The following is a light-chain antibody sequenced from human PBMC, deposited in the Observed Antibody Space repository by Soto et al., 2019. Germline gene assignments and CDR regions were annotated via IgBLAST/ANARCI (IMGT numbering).Light chain of an antibody. CDR1: QTVSRN. CDR3: QQYNNWPS. Sequence: EGVMTQSPVTLSVPPGERATLSCRASQTVSRNLAWYQQRPGQAPRLLIYDISNRATGVPARLSGSGSETEFTLTIRSLQSEDFAVYFCQQYNNWPSFGQGTRLAIK. V-gene: IGKV3-15*01. J-gene: IGKJ5*01. CDR2: DIS.